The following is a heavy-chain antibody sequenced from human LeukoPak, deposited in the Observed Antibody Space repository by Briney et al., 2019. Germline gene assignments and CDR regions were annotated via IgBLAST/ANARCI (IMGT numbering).Heavy chain of an antibody. J-gene: IGHJ4*02. Sequence: ASVKVSCKPSGYTFTGYYMRWVRQAPGQGLEWMGWINPSSGGTNYPQKFQGRVTMTRDTSLSTAYMELSGLRSDDTAVYYCARDLVVVAASTDYWGQGTLVTVSS. D-gene: IGHD2-15*01. CDR1: GYTFTGYY. CDR3: ARDLVVVAASTDY. V-gene: IGHV1-2*02. CDR2: INPSSGGT.